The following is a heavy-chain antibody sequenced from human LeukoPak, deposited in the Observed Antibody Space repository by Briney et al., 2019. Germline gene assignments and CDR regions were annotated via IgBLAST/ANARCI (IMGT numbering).Heavy chain of an antibody. D-gene: IGHD5-12*01. Sequence: PGGSLRLSCAASGFTFSNYAMHWVRQAPGKGLEWVAVIWYDGSNKYYADSVKGRFTFSRDNSKNTLYLQMNSLRAEDTAVYYCARENLLGGFFDYWGQGILVTVSS. CDR1: GFTFSNYA. CDR3: ARENLLGGFFDY. J-gene: IGHJ4*02. CDR2: IWYDGSNK. V-gene: IGHV3-33*08.